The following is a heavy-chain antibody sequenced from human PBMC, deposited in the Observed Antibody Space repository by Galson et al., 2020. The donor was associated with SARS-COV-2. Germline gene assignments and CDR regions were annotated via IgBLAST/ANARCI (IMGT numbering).Heavy chain of an antibody. CDR1: GFTLSTSGIC. V-gene: IGHV2-70*11. CDR3: ARLVGATRPFDY. J-gene: IGHJ4*02. Sequence: PTLVKPTQTLTLTSTFSGFTLSTSGICVSWIRQPPGKALEWLARIDWDDDKYYSTSLKTRLTISKDTSKNQVVLTMTNVDPVDTATYYCARLVGATRPFDYWGQGTLVTVSS. D-gene: IGHD1-26*01. CDR2: IDWDDDK.